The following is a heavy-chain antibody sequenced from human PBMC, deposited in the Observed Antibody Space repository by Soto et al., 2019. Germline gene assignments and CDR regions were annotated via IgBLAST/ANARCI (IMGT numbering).Heavy chain of an antibody. CDR2: IGSGGDT. CDR3: TRKTPPTGMEV. Sequence: EVQLVESGGGLVQPGGSLRLSCAASGFTLSSYDIHWVRQATGEGLAWVSGIGSGGDTHYADSVKGRFIISREDGKTSLYLQMNNLIVGDTAVYYCTRKTPPTGMEVWGQGATVTVSS. V-gene: IGHV3-13*01. CDR1: GFTLSSYD. J-gene: IGHJ6*02. D-gene: IGHD3-9*01.